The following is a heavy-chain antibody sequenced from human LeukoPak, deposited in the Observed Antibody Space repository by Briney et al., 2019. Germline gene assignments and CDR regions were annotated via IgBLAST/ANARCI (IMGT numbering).Heavy chain of an antibody. CDR1: GATFSSYA. CDR2: IIPIFGTT. J-gene: IGHJ6*03. Sequence: SVKVSCKASGATFSSYAISWVRQAPGQGLEWMGGIIPIFGTTNYAQKFQGRVTITADESTSTAYMELSSLRSEDTAVYYCARGTNRITIFGVVTPNYYYYYMDVWGKGTTVTVSS. CDR3: ARGTNRITIFGVVTPNYYYYYMDV. V-gene: IGHV1-69*01. D-gene: IGHD3-3*01.